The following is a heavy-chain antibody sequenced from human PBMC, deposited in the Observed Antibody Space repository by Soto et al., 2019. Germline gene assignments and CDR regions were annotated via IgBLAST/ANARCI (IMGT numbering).Heavy chain of an antibody. Sequence: PGGSLRLSCAASGFTFSINSMAWVRQAPGRGLEWVSSTTDSGGSSYYADSVRGRFTISRDNSKNTLYLQMNSLRAEDTAVYYCARSQGAFDIWGQGTMVTVSS. CDR3: ARSQGAFDI. V-gene: IGHV3-23*01. J-gene: IGHJ3*02. CDR1: GFTFSINS. CDR2: TTDSGGSS.